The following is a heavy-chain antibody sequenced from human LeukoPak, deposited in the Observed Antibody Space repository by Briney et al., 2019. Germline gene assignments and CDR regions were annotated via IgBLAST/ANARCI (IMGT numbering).Heavy chain of an antibody. CDR1: GFTFSSHW. CDR3: ARTYYYDSSDNSALGY. D-gene: IGHD3-22*01. CDR2: IKYDASST. Sequence: GGSLRLSCADSGFTFSSHWMHWVRQAPGKGLVWVSRIKYDASSTSYADSVKGRFTISRDNAKNTLYLQMNSLRAEDTAVYYCARTYYYDSSDNSALGYWGQGTLVTVSS. V-gene: IGHV3-74*01. J-gene: IGHJ4*02.